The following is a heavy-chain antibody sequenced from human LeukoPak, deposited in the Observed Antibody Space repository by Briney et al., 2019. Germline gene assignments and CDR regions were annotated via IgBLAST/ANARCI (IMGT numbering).Heavy chain of an antibody. D-gene: IGHD3-9*01. CDR2: ISYDGSNK. CDR3: ARDYDILTGYYRYGMDV. Sequence: PRGSLRLSCAASGFTFSSYAMHWVRQAPGKGLEWVAVISYDGSNKYYADSVKGRSTISRDNSKNTLYLQMNSLRAEDTAVYYCARDYDILTGYYRYGMDVWGQGTTVTVSS. V-gene: IGHV3-30-3*01. CDR1: GFTFSSYA. J-gene: IGHJ6*02.